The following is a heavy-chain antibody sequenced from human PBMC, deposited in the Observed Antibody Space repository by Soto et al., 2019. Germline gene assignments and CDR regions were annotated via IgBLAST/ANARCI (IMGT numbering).Heavy chain of an antibody. CDR3: ARAADILTGYYTSGWFDP. D-gene: IGHD3-9*01. V-gene: IGHV1-18*01. CDR1: GYTFTTYG. J-gene: IGHJ5*02. CDR2: ISAYSDNT. Sequence: QVQLVQSGTEVKKPGASVKVSCKASGYTFTTYGITWVRQAPGQGLEWMGWISAYSDNTNYAQKLQDRLTMTTDTSTSTAYMELRSLRSDDTAVYYCARAADILTGYYTSGWFDPWGQGTLVTVSS.